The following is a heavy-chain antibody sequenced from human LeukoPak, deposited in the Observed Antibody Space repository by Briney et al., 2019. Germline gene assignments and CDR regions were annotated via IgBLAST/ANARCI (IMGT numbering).Heavy chain of an antibody. Sequence: GGSVRLSCAASRFTFSNYAMSWVRQAPGKGGEWVSVISVSGDTYYADPVKGRFTNSRDNSKNTLFLQINSLRVDDTAGYYCARPPSVTMIVMEVWGQGTLVTVSS. J-gene: IGHJ4*02. D-gene: IGHD3-22*01. CDR2: ISVSGDT. V-gene: IGHV3-23*01. CDR1: RFTFSNYA. CDR3: ARPPSVTMIVMEV.